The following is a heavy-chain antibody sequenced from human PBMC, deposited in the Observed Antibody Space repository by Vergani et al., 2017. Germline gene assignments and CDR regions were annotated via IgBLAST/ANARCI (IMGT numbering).Heavy chain of an antibody. CDR3: ARDDYGSGSYLPDY. V-gene: IGHV4-38-2*02. D-gene: IGHD3-10*01. CDR2: IYYSGST. J-gene: IGHJ4*02. Sequence: QVQLQESGPGLVKPSETLSLTCAVSGYSISSGYYWGWIRQPPGKGLEWIGSIYYSGSTYYNPSLKSRVTISVDTSKNQFSLKLSSVTAADTAVYYCARDDYGSGSYLPDYWGQGTLVTVSS. CDR1: GYSISSGYY.